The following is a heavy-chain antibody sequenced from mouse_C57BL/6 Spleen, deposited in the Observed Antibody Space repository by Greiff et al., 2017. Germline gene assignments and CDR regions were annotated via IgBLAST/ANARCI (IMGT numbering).Heavy chain of an antibody. CDR3: ARLSTGTDYAMDY. V-gene: IGHV5-9*01. D-gene: IGHD4-1*02. J-gene: IGHJ4*01. Sequence: EVKLMESGGGLVKPGGSLKLSCAASGFTFSSYTMSWVRQTPEKRLEWVATISGGGGNTYYPDSVKGRFTISRDNAKNTMYLQMSSLRSEDTALYYCARLSTGTDYAMDYWGQGTSVTVSS. CDR2: ISGGGGNT. CDR1: GFTFSSYT.